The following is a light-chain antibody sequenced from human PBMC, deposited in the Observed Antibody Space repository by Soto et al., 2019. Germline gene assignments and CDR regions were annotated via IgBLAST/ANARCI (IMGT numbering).Light chain of an antibody. Sequence: ESVLTQSPGTLSLSPGERATLSCRASQTVSSSYLAWYQQKPGQAPRLLMYGASSRATAIPDRFSGSGSGTDFTLTISRLEPEDFAVYYCQQYGGSGTFGQGTKLEIK. V-gene: IGKV3-20*01. CDR2: GAS. CDR1: QTVSSSY. J-gene: IGKJ1*01. CDR3: QQYGGSGT.